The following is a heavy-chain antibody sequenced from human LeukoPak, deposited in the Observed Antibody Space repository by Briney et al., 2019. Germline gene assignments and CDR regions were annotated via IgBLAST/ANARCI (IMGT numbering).Heavy chain of an antibody. D-gene: IGHD5-12*01. J-gene: IGHJ4*02. CDR1: GFTFSDHY. CDR2: TRNIANRYNP. V-gene: IGHV3-72*01. CDR3: ARGTSRGTLATDYFDY. Sequence: GGALRLSCAAPGFTFSDHYMAWVRQAPGKGLEWVGRTRNIANRYNPDYCASVKGRLTVSTDDSTNSLYLQTDSLKTEDTAVYYCARGTSRGTLATDYFDYWGQGTLVTVSS.